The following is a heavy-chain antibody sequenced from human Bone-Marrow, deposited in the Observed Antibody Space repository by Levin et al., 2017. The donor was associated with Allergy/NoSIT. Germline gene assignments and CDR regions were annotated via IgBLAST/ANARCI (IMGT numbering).Heavy chain of an antibody. D-gene: IGHD6-13*01. Sequence: SQTLSLTCAVSGGSISRSTYYWGWIRQPPGKGLVWIGSVFYTGITYYSPSLEGRLTMSVDTAKNQVSLSLRSVTAADTAVYYCARVVAPAGWNYYMDVWGTGTTVTVSS. CDR1: GGSISRSTYY. CDR2: VFYTGIT. J-gene: IGHJ6*03. V-gene: IGHV4-39*02. CDR3: ARVVAPAGWNYYMDV.